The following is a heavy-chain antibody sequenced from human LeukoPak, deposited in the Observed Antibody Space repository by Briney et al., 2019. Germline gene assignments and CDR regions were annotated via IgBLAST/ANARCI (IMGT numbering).Heavy chain of an antibody. V-gene: IGHV4-61*02. CDR1: GNSISSGDNY. Sequence: KPSQTLSLTCTVSGNSISSGDNYWSWIRQPAGKGLEWIGRIYTSGSTNYNPSLKSRVTMSVDTSKNQFSLKLSSVTAADTAVYYCAREEQLRYFDWLLRRNYYYYYMDVWGKGTTVTISS. CDR3: AREEQLRYFDWLLRRNYYYYYMDV. CDR2: IYTSGST. D-gene: IGHD3-9*01. J-gene: IGHJ6*03.